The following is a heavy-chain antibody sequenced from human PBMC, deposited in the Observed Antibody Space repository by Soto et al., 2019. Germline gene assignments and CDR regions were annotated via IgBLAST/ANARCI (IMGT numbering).Heavy chain of an antibody. CDR1: GGSFSDYY. CDR2: INHSGST. D-gene: IGHD5-12*01. CDR3: ARHPSVGYDLLWFDP. J-gene: IGHJ5*02. Sequence: GTLSLTCAVYGGSFSDYYWSWIRQPPGKGLEWIGEINHSGSTKYNPSLKSRVTISVDTSKNQFSLKLSSVTAADTAVYYCARHPSVGYDLLWFDPWGQGTLVTSPQ. V-gene: IGHV4-34*01.